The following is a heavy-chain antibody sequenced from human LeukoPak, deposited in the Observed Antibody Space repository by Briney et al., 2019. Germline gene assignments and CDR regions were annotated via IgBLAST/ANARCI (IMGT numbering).Heavy chain of an antibody. J-gene: IGHJ4*02. D-gene: IGHD2-15*01. V-gene: IGHV3-23*01. CDR1: GFTFSSYA. CDR3: AKATSHCSGGSCYSSSDY. Sequence: PGGSLTLSCAASGFTFSSYAMSWVRQAPGKGVEWVSCICGRGGSTYYADSVKGRFTISRDSSKNAVSLQMKSLRAEDTAVYYCAKATSHCSGGSCYSSSDYWGQGTLVTVSS. CDR2: ICGRGGST.